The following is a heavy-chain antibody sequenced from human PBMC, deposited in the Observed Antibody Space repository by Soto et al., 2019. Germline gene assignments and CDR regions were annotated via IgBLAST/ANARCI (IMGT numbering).Heavy chain of an antibody. J-gene: IGHJ2*01. CDR3: VRCYCSVRSCYACWHFAL. CDR1: GYTFSDYA. V-gene: IGHV1-18*01. D-gene: IGHD5-12*01. Sequence: QVQLVQSGGEVKKPGASVKVSCQASGYTFSDYAMSWVRQAPGQGLEWMGWISASTGNTDQAQNIQGRVVLTLDTSTNTPYMVLRSLTSDDTAVYYCVRCYCSVRSCYACWHFALWGRGTLVNVSS. CDR2: ISASTGNT.